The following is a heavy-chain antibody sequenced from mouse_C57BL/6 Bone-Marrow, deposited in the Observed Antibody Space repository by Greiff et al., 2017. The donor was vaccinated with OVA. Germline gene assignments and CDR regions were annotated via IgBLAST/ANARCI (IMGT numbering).Heavy chain of an antibody. CDR2: IWSGGST. J-gene: IGHJ4*01. V-gene: IGHV2-2*01. CDR1: GFSFTSYG. D-gene: IGHD2-3*01. CDR3: AIGGYYEDYAMDY. Sequence: QVQLKQSGPGLVQPSQSLSITCTVSGFSFTSYGVHWVRQSPGKGLEWLGVIWSGGSTDYNAAFISRLSISKDNSKSQVFFKMNSLQADDTAIYYCAIGGYYEDYAMDYWGQGTSVTVSS.